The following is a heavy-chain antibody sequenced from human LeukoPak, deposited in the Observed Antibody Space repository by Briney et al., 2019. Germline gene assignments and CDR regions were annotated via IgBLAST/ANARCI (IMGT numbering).Heavy chain of an antibody. CDR1: GFTFSSYA. Sequence: GRSLRLSCAASGFTFSSYAMHWVRQAPGKGLEWVAVISYDGSNKYYGDSGKGRFTISRDNSKNTLYLQMNSLRAEDTAVYYCARDHGMDVWGQGTTVTVSS. J-gene: IGHJ6*02. CDR2: ISYDGSNK. CDR3: ARDHGMDV. V-gene: IGHV3-30-3*01.